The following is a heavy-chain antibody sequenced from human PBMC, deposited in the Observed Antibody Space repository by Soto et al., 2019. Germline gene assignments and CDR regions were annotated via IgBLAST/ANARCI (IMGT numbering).Heavy chain of an antibody. D-gene: IGHD6-19*01. V-gene: IGHV1-18*01. CDR2: ISLYSDGT. CDR3: ARDSRQWLVPDWFDP. Sequence: ASVKVSCKTSGYTFSNYGITWVRQAPGQPLEWLGWISLYSDGTNYAQKFQGRVSMTRDTSTSTVYMELSSLRSEDTAVYYCARDSRQWLVPDWFDPWGQGTLVTVSS. J-gene: IGHJ5*02. CDR1: GYTFSNYG.